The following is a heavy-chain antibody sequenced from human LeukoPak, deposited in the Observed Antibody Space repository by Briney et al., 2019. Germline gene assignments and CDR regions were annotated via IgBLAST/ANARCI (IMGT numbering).Heavy chain of an antibody. CDR1: GGSISSYY. J-gene: IGHJ6*03. CDR3: ARGAYYYGSGSYYNTPLALYYMDV. Sequence: SSETLSFTCTVSGGSISSYYWRWIRQPAGKGLEWIGRIYTSGSTNYNPSLKSRVTMSVDTSKNQFSLKLSSVTAADTAVYYCARGAYYYGSGSYYNTPLALYYMDVWGKGTTVTVSS. D-gene: IGHD3-10*01. CDR2: IYTSGST. V-gene: IGHV4-4*07.